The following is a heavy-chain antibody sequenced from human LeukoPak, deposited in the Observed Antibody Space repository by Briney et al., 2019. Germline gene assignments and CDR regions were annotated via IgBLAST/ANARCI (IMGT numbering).Heavy chain of an antibody. Sequence: PSETLSLTCTVSGGSISSGGYYWSWIRQPPGKGLEWIGYIYRSGSTYYNPSPKSRVTMSMDRSKNQFSLKLSSVTAADTAVYYCARHPNVGERYFDLWGRGTLVTVSS. CDR2: IYRSGST. CDR3: ARHPNVGERYFDL. V-gene: IGHV4-30-2*01. D-gene: IGHD3-16*01. CDR1: GGSISSGGYY. J-gene: IGHJ2*01.